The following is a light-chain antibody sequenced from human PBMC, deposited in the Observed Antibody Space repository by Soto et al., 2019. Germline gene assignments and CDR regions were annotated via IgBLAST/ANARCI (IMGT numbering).Light chain of an antibody. V-gene: IGKV3-20*01. CDR2: GAS. CDR1: QTLSSTN. CDR3: HQYGTSPQT. J-gene: IGKJ3*01. Sequence: PGERAPLSCRASQTLSSTNLAWYQQKPGQAPRLLIYGASNRATGIPDRFSGSGSGADFTLTISRLEPEDFAMYYCHQYGTSPQTFGPGTKVDIK.